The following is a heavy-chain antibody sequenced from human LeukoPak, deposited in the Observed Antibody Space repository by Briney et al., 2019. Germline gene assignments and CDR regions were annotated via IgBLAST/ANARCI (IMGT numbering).Heavy chain of an antibody. CDR3: ARQAGWRRGVLVVVPAASLDY. Sequence: PSETLSLTCAVSGYSISSGYYWGWIRPPPGKGLEWIGSIYHSGSTYYNPSLKSRVTISVDTSKNQFSLKLSSVTAADTAVYYCARQAGWRRGVLVVVPAASLDYWGRGTLVTVSS. CDR1: GYSISSGYY. V-gene: IGHV4-38-2*01. D-gene: IGHD2-2*01. J-gene: IGHJ4*02. CDR2: IYHSGST.